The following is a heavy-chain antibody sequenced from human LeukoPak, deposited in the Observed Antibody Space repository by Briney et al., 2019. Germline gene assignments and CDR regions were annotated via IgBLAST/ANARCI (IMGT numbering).Heavy chain of an antibody. CDR2: FYSGDTT. CDR3: AKELWFGEPV. Sequence: GGSLRLSCAASGFTVSSTYMSWVRQAPGKGLEWVSVFYSGDTTYYANSVKGRFTISRDNSKNTLYLQMNSLRVEDTAVYYCAKELWFGEPVWGQGTTVTVSS. CDR1: GFTVSSTY. J-gene: IGHJ6*02. D-gene: IGHD3-10*01. V-gene: IGHV3-66*01.